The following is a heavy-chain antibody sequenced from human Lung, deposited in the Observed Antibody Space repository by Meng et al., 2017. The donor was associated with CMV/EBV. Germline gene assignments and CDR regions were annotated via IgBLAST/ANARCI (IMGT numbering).Heavy chain of an antibody. CDR3: AKDIDPDSSGYLDY. V-gene: IGHV3-9*01. D-gene: IGHD3-22*01. J-gene: IGHJ4*02. CDR1: GFTFDDYA. Sequence: SLRLXXAASGFTFDDYAMHWVRQAPGKGLEWVSGISWNSGNILYADSVKGRFTISRDNAKNSLYLQMSSLRAEDTALYYCAKDIDPDSSGYLDYWGQGTLVTVSS. CDR2: ISWNSGNI.